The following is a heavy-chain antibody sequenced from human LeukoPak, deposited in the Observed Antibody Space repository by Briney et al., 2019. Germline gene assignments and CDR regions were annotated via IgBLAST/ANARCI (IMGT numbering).Heavy chain of an antibody. CDR3: AKVGDSWDFDY. V-gene: IGHV3-30*18. D-gene: IGHD6-13*01. CDR2: ISYDGSNK. Sequence: GGSLRLSCAASGFTFSSYAVHWVRQAPGKGLEWVALISYDGSNKYYADSVKGRFTISRDNSKNTLFLQMNSLRGEDTAIYYCAKVGDSWDFDYWGQGTLVTVSS. J-gene: IGHJ4*02. CDR1: GFTFSSYA.